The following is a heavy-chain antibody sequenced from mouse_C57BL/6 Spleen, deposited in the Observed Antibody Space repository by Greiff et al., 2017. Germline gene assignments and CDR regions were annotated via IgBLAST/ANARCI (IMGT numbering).Heavy chain of an antibody. V-gene: IGHV1-69*01. J-gene: IGHJ2*01. CDR1: GYTFTSYW. D-gene: IGHD3-1*01. CDR2: IDPSDSYT. CDR3: ARRALSFDY. Sequence: QVQLQQPGAELVMPGASVKLSCKASGYTFTSYWMHWVKQRPGKGLEWIGEIDPSDSYTNYNQKFKGKSTLTVDKSSSTAYMQLSSLTSEDSAVYYCARRALSFDYWGQGTTLTVSS.